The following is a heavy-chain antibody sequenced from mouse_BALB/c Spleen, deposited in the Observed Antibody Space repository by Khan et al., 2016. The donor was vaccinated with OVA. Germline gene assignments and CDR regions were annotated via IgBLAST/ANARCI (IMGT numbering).Heavy chain of an antibody. Sequence: EVQLVESGPDLVKPSQSLSLTCTVTGYSTTSGYSWHWIRQFPGNKLEWMGYIHYSGRTNYNPSPKSRISITRDTSKNQFFLHLNSMTTEDTATGYGAGSRLMTTASSFYFDYWGQGTTLTVSS. V-gene: IGHV3-1*02. CDR3: AGSRLMTTASSFYFDY. CDR1: GYSTTSGYS. D-gene: IGHD1-2*01. J-gene: IGHJ2*01. CDR2: IHYSGRT.